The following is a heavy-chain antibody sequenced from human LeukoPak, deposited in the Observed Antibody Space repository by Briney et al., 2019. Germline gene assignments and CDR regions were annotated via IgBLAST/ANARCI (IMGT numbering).Heavy chain of an antibody. D-gene: IGHD2-2*01. Sequence: GGSLRLSCAASGFTFSSYSMNWVRQAPGKGLEWVSSISSSSSYIYYADSVKGRLTISRDNAKNSLYLQMNSLRAEDTAVYYCAGGGVPAASRYWGQGTLVTVSS. CDR1: GFTFSSYS. J-gene: IGHJ4*02. CDR3: AGGGVPAASRY. V-gene: IGHV3-21*01. CDR2: ISSSSSYI.